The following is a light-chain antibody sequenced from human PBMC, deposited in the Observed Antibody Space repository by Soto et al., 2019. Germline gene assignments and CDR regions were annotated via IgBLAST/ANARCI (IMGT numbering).Light chain of an antibody. Sequence: QSVLTQPPSVSVAPGQRVTISCTGSSSNIGAGYDVHWYQQLPGTAPKLLIYGNSNRPSGVPDRFSGSKSGTSASLAITGLQAEDEADYYCQYYDSSLSASGVFGPGTKVTV. CDR3: QYYDSSLSASGV. V-gene: IGLV1-40*01. CDR1: SSNIGAGYD. J-gene: IGLJ1*01. CDR2: GNS.